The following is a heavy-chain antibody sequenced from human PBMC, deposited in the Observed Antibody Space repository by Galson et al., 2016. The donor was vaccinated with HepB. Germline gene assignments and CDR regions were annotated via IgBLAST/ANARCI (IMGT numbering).Heavy chain of an antibody. CDR1: GGSMSTASNN. V-gene: IGHV4-39*01. J-gene: IGHJ4*02. CDR3: AREYYYDSSGHDY. Sequence: SETLSLTCTVSGGSMSTASNNWGWIRQPPGKGLEWIASVFSSGGSYYNPSLKSRVTVYADTSKNQFSLRLSSVTAADTAVYYCAREYYYDSSGHDYWGQGTLVTVSS. D-gene: IGHD3-22*01. CDR2: VFSSGGS.